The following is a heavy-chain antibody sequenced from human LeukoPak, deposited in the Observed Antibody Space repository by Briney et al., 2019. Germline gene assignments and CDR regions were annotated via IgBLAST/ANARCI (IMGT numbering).Heavy chain of an antibody. J-gene: IGHJ6*02. Sequence: SETLSLTCTVSGGSISSYYWSWIRQPPGKGLEWIGYIYYSGSTNYNPSLKSRVTISVDTSKNQFSLKLSSVTAADTAVYYCARDRKLARNRYYYGMDVWGQGTTVTVSS. CDR3: ARDRKLARNRYYYGMDV. CDR1: GGSISSYY. V-gene: IGHV4-59*01. CDR2: IYYSGST. D-gene: IGHD6-13*01.